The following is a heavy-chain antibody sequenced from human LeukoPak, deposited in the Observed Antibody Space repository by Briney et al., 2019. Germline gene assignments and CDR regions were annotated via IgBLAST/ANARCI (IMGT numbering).Heavy chain of an antibody. J-gene: IGHJ5*02. CDR3: ARWGRITIFGVVIKTYNWFDP. Sequence: PSETLSLTCAVYGGSFSGYYWSWIRQPPGKGLEWIGEINRSGSTNYNPSLQSPVPISLDPSKNQCSLKLSSVTAADTAVYYCARWGRITIFGVVIKTYNWFDPWGQGTLVTVSS. CDR1: GGSFSGYY. CDR2: INRSGST. V-gene: IGHV4-34*01. D-gene: IGHD3-3*01.